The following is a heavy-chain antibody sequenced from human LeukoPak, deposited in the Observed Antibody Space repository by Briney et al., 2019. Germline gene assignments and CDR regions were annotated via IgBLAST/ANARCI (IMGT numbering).Heavy chain of an antibody. J-gene: IGHJ6*02. CDR3: AKARSSSYYYGMDV. V-gene: IGHV3-53*01. CDR1: GFTVSNDY. D-gene: IGHD6-13*01. CDR2: IYADGTT. Sequence: GGSLRLSCAASGFTVSNDYMAWVRQDPGKGLEWVSLIYADGTTFYTDSVKGRFTFSRDNSKNTLYLQMNSLRAEDTAIYYCAKARSSSYYYGMDVWGQGTTVTVSS.